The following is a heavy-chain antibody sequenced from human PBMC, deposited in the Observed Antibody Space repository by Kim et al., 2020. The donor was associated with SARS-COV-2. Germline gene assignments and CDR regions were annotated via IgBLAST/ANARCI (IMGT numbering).Heavy chain of an antibody. CDR3: ARFALPVGLWFGEFTDYYYYGMDV. V-gene: IGHV1-18*04. CDR2: ISAYNGNT. J-gene: IGHJ6*02. Sequence: ASVKVSCKASGYTFTSYGISWVRQAPGQGLEWMGWISAYNGNTNYAQKLQGRVTMTTDTSTSTAYMELRSLRSDDTAVYYCARFALPVGLWFGEFTDYYYYGMDVWGQGTTVTVSS. CDR1: GYTFTSYG. D-gene: IGHD3-10*01.